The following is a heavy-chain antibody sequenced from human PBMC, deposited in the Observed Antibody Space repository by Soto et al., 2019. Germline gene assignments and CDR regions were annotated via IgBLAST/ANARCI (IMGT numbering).Heavy chain of an antibody. V-gene: IGHV3-74*03. CDR3: ARGVDTAMVNWFDP. CDR1: GLTFSSYG. CDR2: INTDGSVA. J-gene: IGHJ5*02. D-gene: IGHD5-18*01. Sequence: PGGSLRLSCAASGLTFSSYGMHWVRQAPGKGLVWVSRINTDGSVAMYADSVKGRFTISRDNSKNTLYLQMNSLRAEDTAVYYCARGVDTAMVNWFDPWGQGTLVTVSS.